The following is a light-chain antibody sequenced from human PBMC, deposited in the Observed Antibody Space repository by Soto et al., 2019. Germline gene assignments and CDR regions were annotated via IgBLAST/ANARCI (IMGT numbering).Light chain of an antibody. CDR2: GAS. Sequence: EIVMAQPPAARSLSPGERATLSCRASQSVSSSYLAWYQQKPGQAPRLLIYGASSRATGIPDRFSGSGSGTDFTLTISRLEPEDFAVYYCQQFWTFGQGTKVDIK. CDR1: QSVSSSY. V-gene: IGKV3-20*01. J-gene: IGKJ1*01. CDR3: QQFWT.